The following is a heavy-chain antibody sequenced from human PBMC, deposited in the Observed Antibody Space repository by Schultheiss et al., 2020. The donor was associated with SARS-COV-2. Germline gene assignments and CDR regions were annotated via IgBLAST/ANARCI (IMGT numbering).Heavy chain of an antibody. J-gene: IGHJ6*02. V-gene: IGHV3-30*18. Sequence: GGSLRLSCAASGFTFSSYGMHWVRQAPGKGLEWVAVISYDGDNKYYADSVKGRFTISRDNSKNTLYLQVNSLRVEDTAVYYCAKGTLRFNNYYGMDVWGQGTTVTVSS. CDR2: ISYDGDNK. CDR1: GFTFSSYG. CDR3: AKGTLRFNNYYGMDV. D-gene: IGHD4-17*01.